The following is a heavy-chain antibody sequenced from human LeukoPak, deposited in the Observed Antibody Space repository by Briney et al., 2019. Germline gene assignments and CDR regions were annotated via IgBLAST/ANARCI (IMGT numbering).Heavy chain of an antibody. CDR3: VRNAYSGFFA. Sequence: GGSLRLSCVASGFTFSSYEMNWVRQAPGKGLEWVSVIYSGGNTYYADSVRGRFTISRDNPKNTVYLQMNSLTVDDTAVYYCVRNAYSGFFAWGQGTLVTVSS. V-gene: IGHV3-53*01. CDR1: GFTFSSYE. CDR2: IYSGGNT. J-gene: IGHJ5*02. D-gene: IGHD3-22*01.